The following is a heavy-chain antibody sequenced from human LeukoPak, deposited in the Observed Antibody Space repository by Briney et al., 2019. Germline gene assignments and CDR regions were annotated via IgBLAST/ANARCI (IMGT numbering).Heavy chain of an antibody. V-gene: IGHV4-4*07. D-gene: IGHD4-11*01. CDR2: IYTSGST. Sequence: SETLSLTCTVSGGSISSYYWSWIRQPAGKGLEWIGRIYTSGSTNYNPSLKSRVTMSVDTSKNQFSLKLSSVTAADTAVYYCARGLHETTVSPFDYWGQGTLVTVSS. CDR1: GGSISSYY. CDR3: ARGLHETTVSPFDY. J-gene: IGHJ4*02.